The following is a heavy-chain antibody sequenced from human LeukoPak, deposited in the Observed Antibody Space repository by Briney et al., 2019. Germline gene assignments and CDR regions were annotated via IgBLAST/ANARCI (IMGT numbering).Heavy chain of an antibody. CDR2: ISGSGGST. Sequence: AGGSLRLSCAASGFTFSSYAMSWVRQAPGKGLEWVSAISGSGGSTYYADSVKGRFTISRDNSKNTLYLQMNSLRAEETAVYYCAKESWSSGWYGGSSYWGQGTLVTVSS. CDR3: AKESWSSGWYGGSSY. CDR1: GFTFSSYA. D-gene: IGHD6-19*01. V-gene: IGHV3-23*01. J-gene: IGHJ4*02.